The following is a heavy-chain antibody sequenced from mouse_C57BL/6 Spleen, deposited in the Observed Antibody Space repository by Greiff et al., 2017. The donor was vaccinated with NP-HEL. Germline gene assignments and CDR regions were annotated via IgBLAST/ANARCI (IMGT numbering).Heavy chain of an antibody. J-gene: IGHJ2*01. CDR2: ISNGGGST. Sequence: EVKLMESGGGLVQPGGSLKLSCAASGFTFSDYYMYWVRQTPEKRLEWVAYISNGGGSTYYPDTVKGRFTISRDNAKNPLYLQMSRLKSEDTAMYYCARGLRRYFDYWGQGTTLTVSS. V-gene: IGHV5-12*01. D-gene: IGHD2-2*01. CDR1: GFTFSDYY. CDR3: ARGLRRYFDY.